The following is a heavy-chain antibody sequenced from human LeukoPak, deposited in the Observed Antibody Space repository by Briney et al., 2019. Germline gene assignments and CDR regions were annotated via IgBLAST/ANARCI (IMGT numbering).Heavy chain of an antibody. D-gene: IGHD6-6*01. CDR3: AREGSSSSSRAPHNNWFDP. V-gene: IGHV1-69*13. J-gene: IGHJ5*02. Sequence: SVKVSFKASGGTFSSYAISWVRQAPGQGLEWMGGIIPIFGTANYAQKFQGRVTITADESTSTAYMELSSLRSEDTAVYYCAREGSSSSSRAPHNNWFDPWGQGTLVTVSS. CDR2: IIPIFGTA. CDR1: GGTFSSYA.